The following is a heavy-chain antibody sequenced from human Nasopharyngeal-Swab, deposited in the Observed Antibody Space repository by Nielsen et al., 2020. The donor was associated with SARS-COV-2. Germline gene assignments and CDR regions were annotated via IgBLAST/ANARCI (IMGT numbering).Heavy chain of an antibody. CDR3: AKDGATGWFDP. Sequence: SETLSLTCTVSGVSITSQYGSWIRQPPGKGLEWIGYISHNIGTSYNPSLKTRVTMFMDKSKNQFSLRLRSVTAADTAVSYRAKDGATGWFDPWGQGTLVTVSS. CDR1: GVSITSQY. V-gene: IGHV4-59*11. CDR2: ISHNIGT. J-gene: IGHJ5*02.